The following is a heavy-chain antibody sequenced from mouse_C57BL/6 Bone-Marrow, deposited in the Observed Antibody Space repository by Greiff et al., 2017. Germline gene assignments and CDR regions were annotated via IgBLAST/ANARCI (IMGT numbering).Heavy chain of an antibody. V-gene: IGHV14-2*01. CDR1: GFNIKDYY. J-gene: IGHJ1*03. CDR2: IDPEDGET. CDR3: AYYYGSNFDV. D-gene: IGHD1-1*01. Sequence: EVQLQQSGAELVKPGASVKLSCTASGFNIKDYYMHWVKQRTEQGLVWIGRIDPEDGETKSAPKFQGKATITADTSSTTAYLQLSSLTSEDTAVYYCAYYYGSNFDVWGTGTTVTVSS.